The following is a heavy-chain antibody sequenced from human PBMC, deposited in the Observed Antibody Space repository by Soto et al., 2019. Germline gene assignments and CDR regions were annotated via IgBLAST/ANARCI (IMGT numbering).Heavy chain of an antibody. CDR3: AGGPTNWFDP. D-gene: IGHD3-16*01. V-gene: IGHV3-11*01. Sequence: PGGSLRLSCAASGFSFSDYYMSWIRQAPGKGLEWISDISSSGRTIYYADSLKGRLTISRDNAKKSLYLQMNSLRAKDTAVYYCAGGPTNWFDPWGQGTLVTVSS. J-gene: IGHJ5*02. CDR2: ISSSGRTI. CDR1: GFSFSDYY.